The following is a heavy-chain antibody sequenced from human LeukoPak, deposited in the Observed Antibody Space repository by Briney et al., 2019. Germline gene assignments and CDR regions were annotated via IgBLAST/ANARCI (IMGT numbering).Heavy chain of an antibody. D-gene: IGHD4-17*01. CDR1: GFTFSRYS. CDR3: ARNQMTTVTTFDY. CDR2: ISSSSSSI. Sequence: GGSLRLSCAASGFTFSRYSMNWVRQAPGKGLEWVSYISSSSSSIYYADSVKGRFTISRDKAKNSLYLQMNSLKDEDTAVYSCARNQMTTVTTFDYWGQGTLVTVSS. J-gene: IGHJ4*02. V-gene: IGHV3-48*02.